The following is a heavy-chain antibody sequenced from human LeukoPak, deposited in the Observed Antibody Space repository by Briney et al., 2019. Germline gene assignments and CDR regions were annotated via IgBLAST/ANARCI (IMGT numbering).Heavy chain of an antibody. CDR1: GFTFSSYA. V-gene: IGHV3-23*01. CDR3: AKDRNSGGSCLNG. D-gene: IGHD2-15*01. J-gene: IGHJ4*02. Sequence: GGSLRLSCAASGFTFSSYAMSWVRQAPGKGLEWVSAISGSGDITYYADSVEGRFTISRDNSKNTLYLQMDSLRAEDTAIYYCAKDRNSGGSCLNGWGQGSLVTVSS. CDR2: ISGSGDIT.